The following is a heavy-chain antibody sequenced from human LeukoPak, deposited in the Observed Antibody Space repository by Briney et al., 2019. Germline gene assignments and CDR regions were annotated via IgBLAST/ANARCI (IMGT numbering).Heavy chain of an antibody. Sequence: GGSLRLSCAASGFTFDDYAMHWVRQAPGKGLEWVSLISGDGGSTYYADSVKGRFTISRDNSKNSLYLQMNSLRTEDTALYYCAKFTGWLQRAHDYFDYWGQGTLVTVSS. CDR2: ISGDGGST. CDR1: GFTFDDYA. CDR3: AKFTGWLQRAHDYFDY. J-gene: IGHJ4*02. V-gene: IGHV3-43*02. D-gene: IGHD5-24*01.